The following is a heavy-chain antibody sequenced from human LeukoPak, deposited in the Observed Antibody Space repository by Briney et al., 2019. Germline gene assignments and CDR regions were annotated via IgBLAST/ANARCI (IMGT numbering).Heavy chain of an antibody. CDR3: AKCSQGYHRPVDY. V-gene: IGHV3-23*01. CDR2: ISGSGSST. Sequence: PGGSLRLSCAASGFSFSSYAMSWVRQAPGKGLEWVSEISGSGSSTYYADSVKGRFTISRDNSKNTLYLQMNGLRAEDTAVYYCAKCSQGYHRPVDYWGQGTLVTVSS. D-gene: IGHD3-10*02. J-gene: IGHJ4*02. CDR1: GFSFSSYA.